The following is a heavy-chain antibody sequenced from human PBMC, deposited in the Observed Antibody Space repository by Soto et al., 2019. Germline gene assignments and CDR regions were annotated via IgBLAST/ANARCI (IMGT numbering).Heavy chain of an antibody. CDR1: GDSIRSYY. D-gene: IGHD2-15*01. CDR2: ISYTGST. Sequence: SETLSLTCTVSGDSIRSYYWSWIRQPPGKGLEWIGYISYTGSTHYNPSLKSRVTISADTSKNQFSLKLSSVTTADTALYYCAREGVAAPYYYYGMDVCGQGSTVTV. J-gene: IGHJ6*02. CDR3: AREGVAAPYYYYGMDV. V-gene: IGHV4-59*01.